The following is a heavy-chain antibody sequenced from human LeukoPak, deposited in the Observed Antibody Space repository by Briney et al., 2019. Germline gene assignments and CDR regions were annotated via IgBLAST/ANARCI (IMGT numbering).Heavy chain of an antibody. Sequence: PSETLSLTCAVYGGSFSGYYWSWIRQPPGKGLEWIGEINHSGSTNYNPSLKSRVTISVDTSKNQFSLKLSSVTAADTAVYYCARVIQADYGSGSLSGNWFDPWGQGTLVTVSS. CDR1: GGSFSGYY. D-gene: IGHD3-10*01. V-gene: IGHV4-34*01. CDR2: INHSGST. J-gene: IGHJ5*02. CDR3: ARVIQADYGSGSLSGNWFDP.